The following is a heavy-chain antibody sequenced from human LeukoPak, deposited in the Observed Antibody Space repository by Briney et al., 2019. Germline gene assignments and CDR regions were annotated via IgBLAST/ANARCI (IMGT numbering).Heavy chain of an antibody. J-gene: IGHJ1*01. V-gene: IGHV4-39*07. CDR3: ARVSGYSSTKYFQH. D-gene: IGHD5-18*01. Sequence: SETLSLTCTVSGGSISSSSYYWGWIRQPPGKGLEWIGEINHSGSTNYNPSLKSRVTISVDTSKNQFSLKLSSVTAADTAVYYCARVSGYSSTKYFQHWGQGTLVTVSS. CDR2: INHSGST. CDR1: GGSISSSSYY.